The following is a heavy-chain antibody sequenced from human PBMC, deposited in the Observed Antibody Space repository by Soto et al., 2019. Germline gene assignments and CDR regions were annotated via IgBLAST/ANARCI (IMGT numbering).Heavy chain of an antibody. CDR1: LSRFGGYA. Sequence: GSSGMACWKAWLSRFGGYAISWRRQAPGRGQDWMGGIIPIFGTANYAQKFQGRVTITADESTSTAYMELSSLRYEDTAVYYCARVIGYCGADGDCLWYYFDSWGQGTLVTVSS. CDR3: ARVIGYCGADGDCLWYYFDS. CDR2: IIPIFGTA. D-gene: IGHD2-21*02. J-gene: IGHJ4*02. V-gene: IGHV1-69*01.